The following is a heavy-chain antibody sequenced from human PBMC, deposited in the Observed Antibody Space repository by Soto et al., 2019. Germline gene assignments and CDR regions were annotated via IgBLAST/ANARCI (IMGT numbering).Heavy chain of an antibody. V-gene: IGHV5-51*01. Sequence: GESLKISCKGSGYSFTTYWIGWVRQIPEKGLEWMGIIYPGDSQIRYNPSLQGRVTISADRSISTAYLQWNSLEASDSAIYFCERHRYSTSLNYGMDVWGQGTTVTVYS. J-gene: IGHJ6*02. CDR2: IYPGDSQI. CDR1: GYSFTTYW. CDR3: ERHRYSTSLNYGMDV. D-gene: IGHD6-6*01.